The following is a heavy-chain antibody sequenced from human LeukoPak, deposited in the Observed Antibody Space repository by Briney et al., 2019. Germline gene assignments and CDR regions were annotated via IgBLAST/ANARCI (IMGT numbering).Heavy chain of an antibody. CDR2: IYYSGST. V-gene: IGHV4-39*01. D-gene: IGHD5-12*01. CDR3: ARQSGYDPPRHYYYYMDV. CDR1: GGSISSSSYY. Sequence: PSETLSLTCTVSGGSISSSSYYWGWIRQPPGKGLEWIGSIYYSGSTYYNPSLKSRVTISVDTSKNQFSLKLSSVTAADTAVYYCARQSGYDPPRHYYYYMDVWGKGTTVTISS. J-gene: IGHJ6*03.